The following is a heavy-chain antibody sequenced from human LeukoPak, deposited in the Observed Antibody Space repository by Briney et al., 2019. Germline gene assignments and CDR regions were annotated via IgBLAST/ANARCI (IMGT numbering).Heavy chain of an antibody. CDR3: ARVLAVAGEYYFDY. D-gene: IGHD6-19*01. Sequence: SETLSLTCTVSGGSISSYYWSWIRQPPVEGLEWIGYIYYSGSTNYNPSLKSRVTISVDTSKNQFSLKLSSVTAADTAVYYCARVLAVAGEYYFDYWGQGTLVTVSS. CDR1: GGSISSYY. J-gene: IGHJ4*02. V-gene: IGHV4-59*01. CDR2: IYYSGST.